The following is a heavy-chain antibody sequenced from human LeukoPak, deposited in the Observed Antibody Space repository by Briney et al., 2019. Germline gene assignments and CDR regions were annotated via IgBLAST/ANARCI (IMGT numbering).Heavy chain of an antibody. Sequence: SETLSLTCTVSGDSLSSHYWRWIRQPPGKGLAGIGYIYGSGSTHYEPSLRSRVTISEDTSKNQFSLKLTSVTAADTAVYYCARNVGWYSHDSWGQGTLVTVSS. D-gene: IGHD6-19*01. J-gene: IGHJ4*02. CDR2: IYGSGST. V-gene: IGHV4-59*08. CDR1: GDSLSSHY. CDR3: ARNVGWYSHDS.